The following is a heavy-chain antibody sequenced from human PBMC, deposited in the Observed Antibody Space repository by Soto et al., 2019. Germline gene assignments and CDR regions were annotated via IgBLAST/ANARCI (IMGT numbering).Heavy chain of an antibody. J-gene: IGHJ3*01. CDR2: ICNDGSTK. D-gene: IGHD6-13*01. Sequence: GGSLRLSCAASGFTFSSYGMHWVRQAPGKGLEWVAFICNDGSTKYYADSVKGRFTISRDNSKNTLYLQMNSLRDEDTAVYYGARAPDYAAAGTADSFDFWGQGTMVTVSS. CDR3: ARAPDYAAAGTADSFDF. V-gene: IGHV3-33*08. CDR1: GFTFSSYG.